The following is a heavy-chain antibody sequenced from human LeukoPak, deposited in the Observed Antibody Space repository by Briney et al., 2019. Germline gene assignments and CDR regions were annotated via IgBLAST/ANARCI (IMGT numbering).Heavy chain of an antibody. V-gene: IGHV3-30*01. Sequence: GGSLRLSCAASGFTFSSYAMHWVRQAPGKGLEWVAVISYDGSNKYHADSVKGRFTISRDNSKNTLYLQMNSLRAEDTAVYYCARDSEGRFDYWGQGTLVTVSS. CDR2: ISYDGSNK. CDR1: GFTFSSYA. J-gene: IGHJ4*02. CDR3: ARDSEGRFDY.